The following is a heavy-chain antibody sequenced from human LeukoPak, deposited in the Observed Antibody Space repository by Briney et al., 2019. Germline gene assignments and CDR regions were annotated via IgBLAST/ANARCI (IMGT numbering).Heavy chain of an antibody. D-gene: IGHD1-26*01. CDR2: INHSGST. CDR3: ARDQRVVGATADAFDI. Sequence: PSETLSLTCAVYGGSFSGYYWSWIRQPPGKGLEWIGEINHSGSTNYNPSLKSRVTISVDTSKNQLSLKLSSVTAADTAVYYCARDQRVVGATADAFDIWGQGTMVTVSS. V-gene: IGHV4-34*01. CDR1: GGSFSGYY. J-gene: IGHJ3*02.